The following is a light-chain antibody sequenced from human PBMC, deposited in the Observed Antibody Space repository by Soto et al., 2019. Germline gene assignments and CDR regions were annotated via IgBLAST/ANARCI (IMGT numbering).Light chain of an antibody. CDR3: QQYGNSPRYS. J-gene: IGKJ2*03. V-gene: IGKV3-20*01. Sequence: EIVWTQSPGTLSLSPGESVTLSCRASQSVSSIYLAWYQQKTGQAPRLVIYATSSRSTGIPDRFSGSGSGTDFTLTISRLEPEDFSVYYCQQYGNSPRYSFGQGTRLEIK. CDR2: ATS. CDR1: QSVSSIY.